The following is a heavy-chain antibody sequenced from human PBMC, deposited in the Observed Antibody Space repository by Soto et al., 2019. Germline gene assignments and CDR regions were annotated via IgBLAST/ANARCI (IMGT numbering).Heavy chain of an antibody. J-gene: IGHJ6*02. CDR1: GGSISSYY. Sequence: SETLSLTCTVSGGSISSYYWSWIRQPAGKGLEWIGRIYTSGSTNYNPSLKSRVTMSVDTSKNQFSLKLSSVTAADTAVYYCARDREGYYYGSGSYSSLRGALRGGPLAYYYYGMDVWGQGTTVTVSS. CDR3: ARDREGYYYGSGSYSSLRGALRGGPLAYYYYGMDV. V-gene: IGHV4-4*07. D-gene: IGHD3-10*01. CDR2: IYTSGST.